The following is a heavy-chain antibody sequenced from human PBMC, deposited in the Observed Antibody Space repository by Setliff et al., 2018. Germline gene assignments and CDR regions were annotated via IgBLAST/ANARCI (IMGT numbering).Heavy chain of an antibody. Sequence: ASVKVSCKASGYTFTSYYMHWVRQAPGQGLEWMGVINPSGGSATYTQRFQGRVTMTRDTSTSTVYMYLSSLRSEDTAVYYCARESTAKNFWGEYSDYWGQGTLVTVSS. CDR1: GYTFTSYY. CDR3: ARESTAKNFWGEYSDY. J-gene: IGHJ4*02. D-gene: IGHD3-3*01. V-gene: IGHV1-46*01. CDR2: INPSGGSA.